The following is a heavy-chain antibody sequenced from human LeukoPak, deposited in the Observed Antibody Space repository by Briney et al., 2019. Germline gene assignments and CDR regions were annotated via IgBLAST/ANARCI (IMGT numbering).Heavy chain of an antibody. J-gene: IGHJ3*02. D-gene: IGHD6-13*01. Sequence: GGSLRLSCTASGFTFSSYAMHWVRQAPGKGLEWVAVISYDGSNKYYADSVKGRFTISRDNSKNTLYLQMNSLRAEDTAVYYCARDLIRIAAAGAFDIWGQGTMVTVSS. V-gene: IGHV3-30*04. CDR3: ARDLIRIAAAGAFDI. CDR2: ISYDGSNK. CDR1: GFTFSSYA.